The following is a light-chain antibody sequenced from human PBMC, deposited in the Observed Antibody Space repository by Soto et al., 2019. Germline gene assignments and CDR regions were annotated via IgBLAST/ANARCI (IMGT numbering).Light chain of an antibody. CDR3: QQYVGLPIT. V-gene: IGKV1-5*01. CDR2: AAS. Sequence: DIQMTQSPCALSASVGDGFTITVLASQSISAWLAWYQQKPGKAPKLLIYAASSLQSGVPSRFSGSGSGTDFTLTISRVAPEDFAVYYCQQYVGLPITFGQGTRLEI. J-gene: IGKJ5*01. CDR1: QSISAW.